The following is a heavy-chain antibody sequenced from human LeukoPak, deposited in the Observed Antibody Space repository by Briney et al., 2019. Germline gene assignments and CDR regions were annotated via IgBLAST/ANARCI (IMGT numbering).Heavy chain of an antibody. CDR1: GYTFTGYY. D-gene: IGHD6-13*01. V-gene: IGHV1-2*02. J-gene: IGHJ4*02. CDR3: ARAAAVRWANPNDMGY. Sequence: ASVKVSCKASGYTFTGYYMHWVRQAPGPGLEWMGWINPNSGGTNYAQKFQGRVTMTRDTSISTAYMELSRLRSDDTAVYYCARAAAVRWANPNDMGYWGQGTLVTVSS. CDR2: INPNSGGT.